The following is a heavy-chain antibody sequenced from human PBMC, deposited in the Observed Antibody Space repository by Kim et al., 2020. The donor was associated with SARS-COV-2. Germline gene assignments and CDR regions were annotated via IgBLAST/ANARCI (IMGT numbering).Heavy chain of an antibody. V-gene: IGHV1-69*13. CDR1: GGTFSSYA. CDR3: ARDPAGAQWLVLNYYYGMDV. Sequence: SVKVSCKASGGTFSSYAISWVRQAPGQGLEWMGGIIPIFGTANYAQKFQGRVTITADESTSTAYMELSSLRSEDTAVYYCARDPAGAQWLVLNYYYGMDVWGQGTTVTVSS. CDR2: IIPIFGTA. D-gene: IGHD6-19*01. J-gene: IGHJ6*02.